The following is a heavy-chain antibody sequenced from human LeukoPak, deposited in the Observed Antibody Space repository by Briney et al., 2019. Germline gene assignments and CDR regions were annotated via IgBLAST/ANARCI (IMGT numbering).Heavy chain of an antibody. V-gene: IGHV4-59*01. CDR1: GGSISSFY. Sequence: SETLSLTCTVSGGSISSFYWSWIRQPPGKGLEWLGYIYYSGSATTSYNPSLKSRVTISVDTSKNQFSLKLSSVIAADTAVYYCARGLWFGNWLDYWGQGTLVTLSS. CDR2: IYYSGSATT. CDR3: ARGLWFGNWLDY. D-gene: IGHD3-10*01. J-gene: IGHJ5*01.